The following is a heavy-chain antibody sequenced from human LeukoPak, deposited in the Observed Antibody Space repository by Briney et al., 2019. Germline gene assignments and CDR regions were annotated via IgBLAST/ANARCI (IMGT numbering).Heavy chain of an antibody. CDR1: GGSFSGYY. CDR2: INHSGST. J-gene: IGHJ5*02. CDR3: ARDPELRLLWFGERSTNWFDP. V-gene: IGHV4-34*01. Sequence: SETLSLTCAVYGGSFSGYYWSWIRQPPGKGLEWIGEINHSGSTNYNPSLKSRVTISVDTSKNQFSLKLSSVTAADTAVYYCARDPELRLLWFGERSTNWFDPWGQGTLVTVSS. D-gene: IGHD3-10*01.